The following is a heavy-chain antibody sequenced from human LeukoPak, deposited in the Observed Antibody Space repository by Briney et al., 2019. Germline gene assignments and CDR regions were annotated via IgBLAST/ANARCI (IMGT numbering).Heavy chain of an antibody. CDR3: ATGRWNSSSWGDY. J-gene: IGHJ4*02. V-gene: IGHV1-69*13. Sequence: SVKVSCKASGGTFSSYAISWVRQAPGQGLEWMGGIIPIFGTANYAQKLQGRVTITADESTSTAYMELRSLRSEDTAVYYCATGRWNSSSWGDYWGQGTLVTVSS. CDR2: IIPIFGTA. D-gene: IGHD6-13*01. CDR1: GGTFSSYA.